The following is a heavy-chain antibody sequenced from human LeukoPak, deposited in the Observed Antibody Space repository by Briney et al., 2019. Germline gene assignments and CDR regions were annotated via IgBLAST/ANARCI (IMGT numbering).Heavy chain of an antibody. D-gene: IGHD1-7*01. Sequence: PGGSLRLSCAASGFTFRSYAMNWVRLAPGKGLEWVSSIGGSGDSIYYADSVKGRFTISRDNAKNSLDLQMNSLRAEDTAVYYCARDRNWNYDYWGQGTLVTVSS. CDR3: ARDRNWNYDY. V-gene: IGHV3-21*01. J-gene: IGHJ4*02. CDR1: GFTFRSYA. CDR2: IGGSGDSI.